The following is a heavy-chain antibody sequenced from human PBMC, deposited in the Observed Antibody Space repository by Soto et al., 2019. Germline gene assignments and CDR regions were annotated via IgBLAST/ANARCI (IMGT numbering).Heavy chain of an antibody. V-gene: IGHV4-61*01. J-gene: IGHJ3*02. Sequence: SETLSLTCTVSGVSVSSGSYYWSWIRQPPGKGLEWIGYMYYSGSTYYNPSLKSRVTISLDTFKNQFSLKLSSVTAADTAVYFCARTRDFWSGNDAFDIWGQGTMVTVS. CDR1: GVSVSSGSYY. CDR2: MYYSGST. CDR3: ARTRDFWSGNDAFDI. D-gene: IGHD3-3*01.